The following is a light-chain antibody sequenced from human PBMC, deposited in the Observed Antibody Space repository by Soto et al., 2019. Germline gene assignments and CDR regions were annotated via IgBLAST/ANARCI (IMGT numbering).Light chain of an antibody. Sequence: DRVRTHSPDSLAVSLGERATINCKSSQSVLYSFNNKNYLAWYQQKPGQPPKLLIYWASTRESGVPDRFSGSGSGTDFTLTIRRLEPDDFAVYYCQKYGTFWTFGQGTKVDIK. CDR3: QKYGTFWT. CDR2: WAS. V-gene: IGKV4-1*01. CDR1: QSVLYSFNNKNY. J-gene: IGKJ1*01.